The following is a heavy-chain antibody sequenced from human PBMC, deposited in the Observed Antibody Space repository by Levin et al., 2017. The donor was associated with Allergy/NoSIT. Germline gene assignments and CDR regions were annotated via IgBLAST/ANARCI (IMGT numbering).Heavy chain of an antibody. CDR3: AKRDYYNSDDYYPLWDY. J-gene: IGHJ4*02. CDR1: GFTFSAYA. V-gene: IGHV3-23*01. D-gene: IGHD3-22*01. CDR2: ITGDGVRT. Sequence: GESLKISCAASGFTFSAYAMGWVRQAPGKGLEWVSGITGDGVRTYNADSVKGRFTISRDNSKNTLHLQMNSLRVEDTAVYYCAKRDYYNSDDYYPLWDYWGQGTLVTVSS.